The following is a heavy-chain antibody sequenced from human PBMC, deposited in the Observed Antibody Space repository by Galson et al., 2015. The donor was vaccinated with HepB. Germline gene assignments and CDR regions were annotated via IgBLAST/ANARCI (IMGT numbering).Heavy chain of an antibody. CDR2: ISSSSSYI. CDR3: ARAEDYDFWSGKTTEYYYYYGMDV. CDR1: GFTFSSYS. V-gene: IGHV3-21*01. Sequence: SLRLSCAASGFTFSSYSMNWVRQAPGKGLEWVSSISSSSSYIYYADSVKGRFTISRDNAKNSLYLQMNSLRAEDTAVYYCARAEDYDFWSGKTTEYYYYYGMDVWGQGTTVTVSS. D-gene: IGHD3-3*01. J-gene: IGHJ6*02.